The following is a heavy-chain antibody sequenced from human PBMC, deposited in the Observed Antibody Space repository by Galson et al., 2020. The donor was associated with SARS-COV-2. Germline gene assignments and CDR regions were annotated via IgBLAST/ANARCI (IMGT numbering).Heavy chain of an antibody. CDR3: ARGDMVRGGYYYYYYMDV. V-gene: IGHV3-13*01. Sequence: WVSAIGTAGDTYYPGSVKGRFTISRENAKNSLYLQMNSLRAGDTAVYYCARGDMVRGGYYYYYYMDVWGKGTTVTVSS. D-gene: IGHD3-10*01. J-gene: IGHJ6*03. CDR2: IGTAGDT.